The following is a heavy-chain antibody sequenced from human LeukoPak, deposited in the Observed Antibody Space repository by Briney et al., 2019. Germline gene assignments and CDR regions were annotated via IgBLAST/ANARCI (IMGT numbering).Heavy chain of an antibody. CDR1: GFTFSSYE. CDR3: AVTTVGFALDY. V-gene: IGHV3-48*03. J-gene: IGHJ4*02. D-gene: IGHD4-17*01. CDR2: ISSSGSTI. Sequence: PGGSLRLSCAASGFTFSSYEMNWVRQAPGKGLEWVSDISSSGSTIDYADSVKGRSTISRDNAKNSLYLQMNSLRAEDTAVYYCAVTTVGFALDYWGQGTLVTVSS.